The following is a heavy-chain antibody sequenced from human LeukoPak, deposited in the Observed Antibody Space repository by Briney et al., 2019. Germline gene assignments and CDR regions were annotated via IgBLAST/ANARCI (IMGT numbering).Heavy chain of an antibody. CDR1: GFIFSDYW. CDR2: IKSDGSST. CDR3: ARGGRYAYFLDY. J-gene: IGHJ4*02. D-gene: IGHD3-16*01. V-gene: IGHV3-74*01. Sequence: GGSLRLSCAASGFIFSDYWMHWVRHGPGKGLVWVSRIKSDGSSTSYAESVKGRFTISRDNAKNTVYVHMNSLRDEDTAVYYCARGGRYAYFLDYWGQGTLVTVSS.